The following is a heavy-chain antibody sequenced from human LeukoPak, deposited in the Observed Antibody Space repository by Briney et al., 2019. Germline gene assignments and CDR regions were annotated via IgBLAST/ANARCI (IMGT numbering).Heavy chain of an antibody. Sequence: GGSLRLSCVASGFTVSDNYMSWVRQAPGKGLEWVSVMYSRGGTYYANSVKGRFTFSRDMSKNTPYLQMDGLRNEDTAMYYCARDAPQVPAAGVLASWGQGTLVIVSS. V-gene: IGHV3-53*01. D-gene: IGHD6-13*01. J-gene: IGHJ5*02. CDR1: GFTVSDNY. CDR3: ARDAPQVPAAGVLAS. CDR2: MYSRGGT.